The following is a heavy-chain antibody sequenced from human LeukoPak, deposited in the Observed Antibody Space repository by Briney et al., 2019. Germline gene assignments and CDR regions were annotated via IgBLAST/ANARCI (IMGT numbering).Heavy chain of an antibody. CDR3: AKEGYYGSGSYYRRGFDY. D-gene: IGHD3-10*01. J-gene: IGHJ4*02. Sequence: PGGSLRLSCAASGFTFSNYAMSWVLQAPGKGLAWVSAISDIGGYTVHADSVKGRFTISRDNSKNTLYLQMNSLRVEDTAVYYCAKEGYYGSGSYYRRGFDYWGQGTLVTVSS. V-gene: IGHV3-23*01. CDR2: ISDIGGYT. CDR1: GFTFSNYA.